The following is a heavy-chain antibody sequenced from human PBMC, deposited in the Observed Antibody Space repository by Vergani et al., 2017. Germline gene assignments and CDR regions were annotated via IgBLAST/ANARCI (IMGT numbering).Heavy chain of an antibody. Sequence: QVQLVESGGGVVQPGRSLRLSCAASGFTFSSYAMHWVRQAPGKGLEWVAVISYDGSNKYYADSVKGRFTISRDNSKNTLYLQMNSLRAEDTAVYYCGKTQGTVVGTWWFDPWGQGTPVTVSS. V-gene: IGHV3-30-3*02. J-gene: IGHJ5*02. CDR1: GFTFSSYA. CDR3: GKTQGTVVGTWWFDP. CDR2: ISYDGSNK. D-gene: IGHD1-7*01.